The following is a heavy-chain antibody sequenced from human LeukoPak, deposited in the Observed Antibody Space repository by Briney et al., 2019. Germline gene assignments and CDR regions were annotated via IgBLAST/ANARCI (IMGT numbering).Heavy chain of an antibody. V-gene: IGHV1-2*02. J-gene: IGHJ3*02. CDR2: INPNSGGT. Sequence: ASVKVSCKASGYTFTGYYMHWVRQAPGQGLEWMGWINPNSGGTNYAQKFQGRVTMTRDTSNSTAYMELSRLRSDDTAVYYCARQTTVTRGGAFDIWGQGTMVTVSS. CDR3: ARQTTVTRGGAFDI. D-gene: IGHD4-17*01. CDR1: GYTFTGYY.